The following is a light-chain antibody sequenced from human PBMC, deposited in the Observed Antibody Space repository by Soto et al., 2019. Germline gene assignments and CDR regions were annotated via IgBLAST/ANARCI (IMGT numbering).Light chain of an antibody. CDR1: SSNIGSNT. CDR2: GNN. Sequence: QSVLTQPPSASGTPGQRVTISCSGSSSNIGSNTVNWYQQLPGTAPKLLIYGNNQRPSGVPDRFSGSKSGTSASLAISGLQSEDEADYYCAAWDDSLNGFWVFGGGTKLTVL. V-gene: IGLV1-44*01. J-gene: IGLJ3*02. CDR3: AAWDDSLNGFWV.